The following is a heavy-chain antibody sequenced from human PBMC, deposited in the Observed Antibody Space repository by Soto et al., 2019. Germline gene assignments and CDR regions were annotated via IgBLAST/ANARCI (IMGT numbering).Heavy chain of an antibody. Sequence: QVHLVQSGAEVKKPGASVKVSCKGSGYGFTTYGITWVRQAPGQGLEWMAWISAHNGNTNYAQKLQGSVTVTTDTSTSTAYMERRSLRSDDTAVYYCARGRYGDYWGQGALVTVSS. CDR3: ARGRYGDY. D-gene: IGHD1-1*01. CDR2: ISAHNGNT. J-gene: IGHJ4*02. CDR1: GYGFTTYG. V-gene: IGHV1-18*01.